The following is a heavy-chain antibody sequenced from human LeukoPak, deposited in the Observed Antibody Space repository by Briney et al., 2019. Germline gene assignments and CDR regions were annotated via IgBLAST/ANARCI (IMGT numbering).Heavy chain of an antibody. Sequence: SETLSLTCAVYGGSFSGYYWSWIRQPPGKGLEWIGEINHSGSTNYNPSLKSRVTISVDTSKNQFSLKLSSVTAADTAVYYCARRKLVHIYYYYGMDVWGQGTTVTVSS. J-gene: IGHJ6*02. D-gene: IGHD6-13*01. CDR3: ARRKLVHIYYYYGMDV. CDR1: GGSFSGYY. CDR2: INHSGST. V-gene: IGHV4-34*01.